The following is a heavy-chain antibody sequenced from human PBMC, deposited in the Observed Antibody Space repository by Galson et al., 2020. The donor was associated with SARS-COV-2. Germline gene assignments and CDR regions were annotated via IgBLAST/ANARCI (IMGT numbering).Heavy chain of an antibody. J-gene: IGHJ4*02. CDR2: IKQDGSEK. Sequence: GGSLRLSCGASGFTFGTYWMSWVRQAPGKGLEWVANIKQDGSEKYYADSVTGRFIISRDNAQNSAHLQMNSLRAEDTAVYYCARVPGPSNNDFWSGWYYFDYWGQGTLVTVSS. CDR1: GFTFGTYW. D-gene: IGHD3-3*01. CDR3: ARVPGPSNNDFWSGWYYFDY. V-gene: IGHV3-7*01.